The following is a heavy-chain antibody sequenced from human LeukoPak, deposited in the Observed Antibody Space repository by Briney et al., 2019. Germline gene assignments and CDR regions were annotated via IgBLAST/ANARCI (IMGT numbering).Heavy chain of an antibody. D-gene: IGHD5-24*01. V-gene: IGHV3-48*03. J-gene: IGHJ4*02. CDR3: AREGWRDGFNYFDY. CDR2: ISSSGSTI. Sequence: GGSLRLSCAASGFTFSSYEMNWVRQAPGKGLEWVSYISSSGSTIYYADSVKGRFTISRDNAKNSLSLQMNSLRAEDTAVYYCAREGWRDGFNYFDYWGQGTLVTVSS. CDR1: GFTFSSYE.